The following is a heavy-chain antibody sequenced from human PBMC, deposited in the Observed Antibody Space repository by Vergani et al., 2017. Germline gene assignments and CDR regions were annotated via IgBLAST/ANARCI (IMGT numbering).Heavy chain of an antibody. D-gene: IGHD1-1*01. CDR3: AKEFCGTGNCYGWNHLEV. V-gene: IGHV3-13*01. J-gene: IGHJ6*04. CDR2: IGVDGDR. CDR1: GFTFSSNY. Sequence: VESGGGLVQPGGSLRLSCTVSGFTFSSNYFHLVRQTAGKGLEWVSSIGVDGDRYYSDSVKGRFTISRDNGQSYLYLDMDNLRVEDTAVYFCAKEFCGTGNCYGWNHLEVWGEGTSVTVSS.